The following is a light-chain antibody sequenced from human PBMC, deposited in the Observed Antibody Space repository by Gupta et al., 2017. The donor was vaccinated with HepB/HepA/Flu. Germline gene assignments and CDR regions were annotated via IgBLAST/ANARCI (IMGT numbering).Light chain of an antibody. V-gene: IGLV3-1*01. Sequence: SSELTQPPSLSVSPGQTASITCSGDKLGDKYACWYQQKPGQAPVLVIYQDSKRPSGIPERFSGSKSGNTATLTISGTKAMDDYDYYCQAWDSSNVVFGGGTKLTVL. CDR1: KLGDKY. CDR3: QAWDSSNVV. J-gene: IGLJ2*01. CDR2: QDS.